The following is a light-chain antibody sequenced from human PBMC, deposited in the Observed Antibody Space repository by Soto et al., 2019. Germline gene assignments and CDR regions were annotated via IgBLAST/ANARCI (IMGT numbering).Light chain of an antibody. CDR2: DAS. CDR1: KDVGHY. V-gene: IGKV3D-11*01. CDR3: QQRFSWRS. Sequence: IVLAQSPATLSLSPGERATLSCRASKDVGHYLAWYQQRPGQAPRLLNYDASNRATGIPARFSGSGSGTYFTLTISSLEPEDFAVYYCQQRFSWRSFGPGTRVDFK. J-gene: IGKJ3*01.